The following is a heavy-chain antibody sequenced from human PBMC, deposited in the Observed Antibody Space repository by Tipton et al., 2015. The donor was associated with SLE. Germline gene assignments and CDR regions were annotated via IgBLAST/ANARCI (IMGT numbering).Heavy chain of an antibody. D-gene: IGHD3-10*01. CDR3: ARALRYGSGSYCPDYYYGMDV. J-gene: IGHJ6*02. CDR1: GFTFSSYS. V-gene: IGHV3-21*01. CDR2: ISSSSSYI. Sequence: VQLVQSGGGLVKPGGSLRLSCAASGFTFSSYSMNWVRQAPGKGLEWVSSISSSSSYIYYADSVKGRFTISRDNAKNSLYLQMNSLRAEDTAVYYCARALRYGSGSYCPDYYYGMDVWGQGTTVTVSS.